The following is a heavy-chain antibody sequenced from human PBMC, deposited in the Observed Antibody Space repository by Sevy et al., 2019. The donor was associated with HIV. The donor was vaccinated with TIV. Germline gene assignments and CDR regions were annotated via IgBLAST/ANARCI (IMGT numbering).Heavy chain of an antibody. D-gene: IGHD3-10*01. V-gene: IGHV3-21*01. Sequence: GGSLRLSCAASGFTFNSYTMNWVRQAPGKGLEWVSSISFSSNYIYYADSVKVRFTISRDNAQNSLYLQMNSLRAEDTAIYYCARPYGSGSWEAFDIWGQGTMVTVSS. J-gene: IGHJ3*02. CDR3: ARPYGSGSWEAFDI. CDR2: ISFSSNYI. CDR1: GFTFNSYT.